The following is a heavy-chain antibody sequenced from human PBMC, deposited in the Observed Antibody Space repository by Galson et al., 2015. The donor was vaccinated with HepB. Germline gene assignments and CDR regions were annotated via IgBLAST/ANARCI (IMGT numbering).Heavy chain of an antibody. J-gene: IGHJ3*02. D-gene: IGHD3-22*01. CDR2: IIPILDKT. CDR1: GGTFSSYS. CDR3: ARDRFYFDHRGYPLDAFDI. Sequence: SVKVSCKASGGTFSSYSISWVRQAPGQGLEWMGRIIPILDKTNYAQKFQGRVTITADRSTNTAYMELSSLRSEDTAVYYCARDRFYFDHRGYPLDAFDIWGQGTVVTVSS. V-gene: IGHV1-69*08.